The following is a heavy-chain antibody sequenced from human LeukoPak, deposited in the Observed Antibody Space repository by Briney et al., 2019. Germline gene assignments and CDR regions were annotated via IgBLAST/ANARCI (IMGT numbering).Heavy chain of an antibody. J-gene: IGHJ4*02. CDR1: GGTFSSYA. CDR2: IIPILGTA. V-gene: IGHV1-69*05. CDR3: ARDLAGATTGAIPLFDY. Sequence: ASVKVSCKASGGTFSSYAISWVRQAPGQGLEWMGGIIPILGTANYAQKFQGRVTITTDESTSTAYMELSSLRSEDTAVYYCARDLAGATTGAIPLFDYWGQGTLVTVSS. D-gene: IGHD1-1*01.